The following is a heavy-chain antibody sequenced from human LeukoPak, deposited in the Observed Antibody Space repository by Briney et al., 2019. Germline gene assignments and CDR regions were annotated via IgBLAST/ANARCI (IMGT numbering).Heavy chain of an antibody. D-gene: IGHD3-10*02. J-gene: IGHJ4*02. Sequence: GGSLRLSCAASGFTFSSYGVHWVRQAPGKGLEWVAVISYDGSNKYYADSVKGRFTISRDNSKNTLYLQMNSLRAEDTAVYYCAKDLRSEYHFDYWGQGTLVTVSS. CDR2: ISYDGSNK. V-gene: IGHV3-30*18. CDR1: GFTFSSYG. CDR3: AKDLRSEYHFDY.